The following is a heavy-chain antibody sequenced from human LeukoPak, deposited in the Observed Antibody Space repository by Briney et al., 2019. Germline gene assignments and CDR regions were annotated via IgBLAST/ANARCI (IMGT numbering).Heavy chain of an antibody. CDR3: ARVDSLSRWTLAFPEYGMDV. J-gene: IGHJ6*02. V-gene: IGHV3-30*03. CDR2: ISYDGSNK. Sequence: GGSLRLSCAASGFTFSSYGMHWVRQAPGKGLEWVAVISYDGSNKYYADSVKGRFTISRDNSKNTLYLQMNSLRAEDTAVYYCARVDSLSRWTLAFPEYGMDVWGQGTTVTVSS. CDR1: GFTFSSYG. D-gene: IGHD2-2*03.